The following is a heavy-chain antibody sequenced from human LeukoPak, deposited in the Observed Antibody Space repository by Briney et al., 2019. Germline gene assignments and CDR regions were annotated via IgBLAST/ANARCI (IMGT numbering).Heavy chain of an antibody. CDR2: IYSGGST. CDR3: ARWGSGDYFDY. J-gene: IGHJ4*02. Sequence: GGSLRLSCAASGFTVSSNYMSWVRQAPGKGLECVSVIYSGGSTYYADSVKGRFTISRDNSKNTLYLQMNSLRAEDTAVYYCARWGSGDYFDYWGQGTLVTVSS. CDR1: GFTVSSNY. D-gene: IGHD1-26*01. V-gene: IGHV3-66*01.